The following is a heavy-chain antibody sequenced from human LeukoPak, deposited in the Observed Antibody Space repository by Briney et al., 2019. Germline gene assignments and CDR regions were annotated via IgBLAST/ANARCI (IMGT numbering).Heavy chain of an antibody. D-gene: IGHD3-10*01. J-gene: IGHJ4*02. CDR1: GFTFSSYA. V-gene: IGHV3-30-3*01. Sequence: PGGSLRLSCAASGFTFSSYAMHWVRQAPGKGLEWVAVISYDGSNKYYADSVKGRFTISRDNSKSTLYLQMNSLRAEDTAVYYCARDRGCDYWGQGTLVTVSS. CDR2: ISYDGSNK. CDR3: ARDRGCDY.